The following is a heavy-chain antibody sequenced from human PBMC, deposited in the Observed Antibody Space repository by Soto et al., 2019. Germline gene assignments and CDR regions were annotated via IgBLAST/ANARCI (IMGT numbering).Heavy chain of an antibody. CDR3: VKHPVEATPLDDY. D-gene: IGHD1-26*01. CDR1: GFTFSSCA. V-gene: IGHV3-64D*08. CDR2: ISSNGDTT. J-gene: IGHJ4*02. Sequence: GGSLRLSCSASGFTFSSCAMHWARQAPGKGLQYVSAISSNGDTTHYADSVRGRFTISRDNSKNSLYLQLTSLRTEDTASYDCVKHPVEATPLDDYWGQGTLVTASS.